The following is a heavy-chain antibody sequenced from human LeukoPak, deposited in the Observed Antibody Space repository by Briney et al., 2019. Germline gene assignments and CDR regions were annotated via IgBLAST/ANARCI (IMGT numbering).Heavy chain of an antibody. CDR2: ISSSGSTI. V-gene: IGHV3-11*04. Sequence: GGSLRLSCAASGFTFSDYYMSWIRQAPGKGLEWVSYISSSGSTIYYADSVKGRFTISRDNSKNTLYLQMNSLRAEDTAVYYCAKDFSYYDSSGYYYYWGQGTLVTVSS. D-gene: IGHD3-22*01. CDR1: GFTFSDYY. CDR3: AKDFSYYDSSGYYYY. J-gene: IGHJ4*02.